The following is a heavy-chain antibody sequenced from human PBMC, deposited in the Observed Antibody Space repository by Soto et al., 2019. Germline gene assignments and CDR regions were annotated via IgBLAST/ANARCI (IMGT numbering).Heavy chain of an antibody. D-gene: IGHD1-26*01. CDR1: GYTFTSYA. V-gene: IGHV1-3*01. J-gene: IGHJ2*01. CDR3: ARGGSLYWYFDL. CDR2: INAGNGNT. Sequence: ASVKVSCKASGYTFTSYAMHWVRQAPGQRLEWMGWINAGNGNTKYSQKIQGRVTITRDTSASTAYMELSSLRSEDTAVYYCARGGSLYWYFDLWGRGTLVTVS.